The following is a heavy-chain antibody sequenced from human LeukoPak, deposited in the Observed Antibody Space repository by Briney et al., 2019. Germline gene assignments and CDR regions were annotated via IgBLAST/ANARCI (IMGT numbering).Heavy chain of an antibody. Sequence: PGGSLRLSCAASGFTFSSYWMSWVRQAPGKGLEWVSYISSSGSTIYYADSVKGRFTISRDNAKNSLYLQMTSLRAEDTAVYYCAKDRLRYCTGGNCYSPVDYWGQGTLVTVSS. J-gene: IGHJ4*01. CDR2: ISSSGSTI. CDR3: AKDRLRYCTGGNCYSPVDY. V-gene: IGHV3-48*04. D-gene: IGHD2-15*01. CDR1: GFTFSSYW.